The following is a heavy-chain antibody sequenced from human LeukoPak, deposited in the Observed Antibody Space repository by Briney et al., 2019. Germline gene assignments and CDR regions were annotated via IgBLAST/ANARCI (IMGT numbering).Heavy chain of an antibody. D-gene: IGHD4-17*01. CDR3: ATTVTTSSFYYYGLDV. CDR2: INHSGST. Sequence: PSETLSLTCAVYGGSFNDYYWSWIRQPPGKGLEWIGEINHSGSTNYNPSLKSRVTILVDTSKNQFSLRLTSVTAADTAVYYCATTVTTSSFYYYGLDVWGQGTTVTFSS. J-gene: IGHJ6*02. CDR1: GGSFNDYY. V-gene: IGHV4-34*01.